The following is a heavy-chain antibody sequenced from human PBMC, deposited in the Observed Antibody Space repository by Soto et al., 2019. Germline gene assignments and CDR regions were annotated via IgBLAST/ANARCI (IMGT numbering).Heavy chain of an antibody. D-gene: IGHD3-22*01. CDR1: GGSISSYY. Sequence: SETLSLTCTVSGGSISSYYWSWIRQPPGKGLEWIGYIYYSGSTNYNPSLKSRVTISVDTSKNQFSLKLSSVTAADTAVYYCARGYYYDSSGYFDYWGQGTLVTVSS. V-gene: IGHV4-59*01. J-gene: IGHJ4*02. CDR2: IYYSGST. CDR3: ARGYYYDSSGYFDY.